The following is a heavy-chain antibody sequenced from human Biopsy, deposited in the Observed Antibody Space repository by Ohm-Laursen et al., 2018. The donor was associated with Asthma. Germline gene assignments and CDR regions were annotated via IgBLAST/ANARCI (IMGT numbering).Heavy chain of an antibody. CDR1: GFTLSSYA. CDR3: AKDFRGIAVAGDRGFDY. V-gene: IGHV3-23*01. D-gene: IGHD6-19*01. J-gene: IGHJ4*02. CDR2: ISSGGGTI. Sequence: SLRLSCAATGFTLSSYAIHWVRQAPGKGLEWVSVISSGGGTIDYADSVKGRFTISRNISTNTVYLQMDSLSAEDTAVYYCAKDFRGIAVAGDRGFDYWGQGTLVTVSS.